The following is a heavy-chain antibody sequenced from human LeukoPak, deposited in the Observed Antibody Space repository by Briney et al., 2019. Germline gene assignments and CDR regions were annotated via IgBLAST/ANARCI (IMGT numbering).Heavy chain of an antibody. J-gene: IGHJ4*02. CDR1: GFTFSYYA. CDR3: ARDKSGGTMIVGVYLDY. CDR2: ISYDGSKK. Sequence: GGSLRLSCAASGFTFSYYAMHWVRQAPGKGLEWVADISYDGSKKYYADSVKGRFTISRDNSENTVYLQMNSLRPEDTAVYYCARDKSGGTMIVGVYLDYWGQGSLVTVSS. V-gene: IGHV3-30*04. D-gene: IGHD3-22*01.